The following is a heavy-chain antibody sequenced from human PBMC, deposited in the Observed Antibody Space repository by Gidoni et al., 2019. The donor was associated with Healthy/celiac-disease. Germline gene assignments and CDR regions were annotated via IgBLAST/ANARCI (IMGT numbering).Heavy chain of an antibody. D-gene: IGHD2-8*01. J-gene: IGHJ4*02. CDR2: IYYSGST. V-gene: IGHV4-39*01. CDR3: ATDIVLMVSGEDY. CDR1: ACSIRSSSYY. Sequence: QLQLQESGPGLVQPSETLSLTCTVYACSIRSSSYYWGLIRQPPGKGLEWIGSIYYSGSTYYNPSLKSRVTISVETSKNQFSLKLSSVTAADTAVYYCATDIVLMVSGEDYWGQGTLVTVSS.